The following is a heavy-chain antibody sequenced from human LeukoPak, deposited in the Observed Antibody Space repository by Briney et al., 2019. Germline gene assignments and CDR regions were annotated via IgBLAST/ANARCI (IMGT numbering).Heavy chain of an antibody. CDR1: GYTFTNYD. Sequence: ASVKVSCKASGYTFTNYDINWVRQATGQGLEWMGWMNPNSGNTGYAQKFQGRVTITRNTSISTAYMELSSLRSEDTAVYYCARYPSGRWRAFDIWGQGTMVTVSS. V-gene: IGHV1-8*03. J-gene: IGHJ3*02. CDR2: MNPNSGNT. D-gene: IGHD5-24*01. CDR3: ARYPSGRWRAFDI.